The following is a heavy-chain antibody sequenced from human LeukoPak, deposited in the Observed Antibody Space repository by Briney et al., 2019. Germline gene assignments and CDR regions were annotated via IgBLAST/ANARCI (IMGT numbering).Heavy chain of an antibody. D-gene: IGHD6-6*01. V-gene: IGHV1-69-2*01. CDR1: GYTFTDYY. J-gene: IGHJ4*02. Sequence: ASVKVSCKVSGYTFTDYYMHWVQQAPGKGLEWMGLVDPEDGETIYAEKFQGRVTITADTPTDTAYMELSSLRSEDTAVYYCATTFKYSSSARQSHDYWGQGTLVTVSS. CDR2: VDPEDGET. CDR3: ATTFKYSSSARQSHDY.